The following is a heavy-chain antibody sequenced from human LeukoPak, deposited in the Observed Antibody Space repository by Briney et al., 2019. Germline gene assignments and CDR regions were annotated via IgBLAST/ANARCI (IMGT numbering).Heavy chain of an antibody. CDR3: ARAYSYGFDY. Sequence: TGGSLRLSYAASGFTFSSYAMHWVRQAPGKGLEWVAVISYDGSNKYYADSVKGRFTISRDNSKNTLYLQMNSLRAEDTAVYYCARAYSYGFDYWGQGTLVTVSS. CDR2: ISYDGSNK. V-gene: IGHV3-30*04. D-gene: IGHD5-18*01. J-gene: IGHJ4*02. CDR1: GFTFSSYA.